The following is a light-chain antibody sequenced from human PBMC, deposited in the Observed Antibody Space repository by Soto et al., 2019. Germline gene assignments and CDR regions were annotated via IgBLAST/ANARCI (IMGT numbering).Light chain of an antibody. Sequence: QSALTQPRSVSGSPGQSVTISCTGTSSDVGGYNYVSWYQQHPGKAPKLMIYDVGERPSGVPDRFSGSKSGDTASLTISGLQADDEADYYCCSYAGTYTVVFGGGTQLTVL. CDR3: CSYAGTYTVV. CDR1: SSDVGGYNY. V-gene: IGLV2-11*01. CDR2: DVG. J-gene: IGLJ2*01.